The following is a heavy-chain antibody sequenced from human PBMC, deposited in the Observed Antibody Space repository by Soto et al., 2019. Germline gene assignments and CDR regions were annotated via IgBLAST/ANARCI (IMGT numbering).Heavy chain of an antibody. CDR3: AKIDSSFFYNSTVFSPFDY. CDR2: LSGSGVST. J-gene: IGHJ4*02. CDR1: GFPFSNYA. V-gene: IGHV3-23*01. Sequence: GGSLRLSCVASGFPFSNYAMTWVRQAPGKGLEWVSALSGSGVSTYYADSVMGRFTISRDNSKNTGYLQMNSLRAEDTAVYYCAKIDSSFFYNSTVFSPFDYWGQEPLVTVPS. D-gene: IGHD3-22*01.